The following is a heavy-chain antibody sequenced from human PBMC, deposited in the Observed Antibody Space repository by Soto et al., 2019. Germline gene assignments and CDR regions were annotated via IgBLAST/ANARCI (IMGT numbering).Heavy chain of an antibody. CDR2: ISGSGDTI. Sequence: GGSLRLSCAASGFTFSDSYMTWIRQAPGKGLEWISYISGSGDTIYYADSVKGRFTISRDNSKNTLYLQMNSLRAEDTAVYYCAKDSSGWYRGFNYGMDVWGQGTTVTVSS. V-gene: IGHV3-11*04. D-gene: IGHD6-19*01. J-gene: IGHJ6*02. CDR3: AKDSSGWYRGFNYGMDV. CDR1: GFTFSDSY.